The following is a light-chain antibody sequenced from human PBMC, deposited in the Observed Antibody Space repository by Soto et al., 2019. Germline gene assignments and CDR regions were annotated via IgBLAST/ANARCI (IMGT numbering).Light chain of an antibody. CDR2: RTS. J-gene: IGKJ5*01. V-gene: IGKV3-15*01. Sequence: EIVVTKSPATLSVSPGERATLSCRASQSISSNLAWYQQKPGQAPRLLMFRTSSRATGFPARFSGSGSGTEFTLTISSLQSEDFAVYYCQQYTNGPPITFGQGTRLEIK. CDR1: QSISSN. CDR3: QQYTNGPPIT.